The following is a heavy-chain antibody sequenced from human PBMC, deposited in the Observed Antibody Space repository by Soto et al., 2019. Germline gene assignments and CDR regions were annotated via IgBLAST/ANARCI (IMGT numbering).Heavy chain of an antibody. J-gene: IGHJ4*02. Sequence: GASVKVSCKVSGYTLTELSMHWVRQAPGKGLEWMGGFDPEDGETIYAQKFQGRVTMTEDTSTDTAYMELSSLRSEDAAVYYCATVPGIAVAYFDYWGQGTLVTVSS. V-gene: IGHV1-24*01. CDR3: ATVPGIAVAYFDY. CDR1: GYTLTELS. D-gene: IGHD6-19*01. CDR2: FDPEDGET.